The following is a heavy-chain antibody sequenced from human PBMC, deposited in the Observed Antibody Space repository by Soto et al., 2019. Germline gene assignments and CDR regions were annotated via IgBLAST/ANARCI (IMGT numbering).Heavy chain of an antibody. CDR1: GGSISNAAYS. CDR3: ARERGGYGLFDS. Sequence: SETLSLTCTVSGGSISNAAYSWSWIRQPPGKGLEWIGYIYPSGMPFYNPSLRSRVTISIDRSNDQFALNLKSVTAADTAVYYCARERGGYGLFDSWGQGTLVTV. CDR2: IYPSGMP. D-gene: IGHD5-18*01. J-gene: IGHJ4*02. V-gene: IGHV4-30-2*01.